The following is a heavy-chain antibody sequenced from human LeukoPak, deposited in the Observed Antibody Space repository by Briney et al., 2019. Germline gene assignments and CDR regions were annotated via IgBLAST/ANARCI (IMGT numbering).Heavy chain of an antibody. D-gene: IGHD3-9*01. Sequence: SETLSLTCTVSGGSGSFSSYFWSWIRQPPGKGLEWIGYIYHSGSTYYNPSLKSRVTISVDRSKNQFSLKLSSVTAADTAVYYCARGARQLRYFDRVGNWFDPWGQGTLVTVSS. CDR3: ARGARQLRYFDRVGNWFDP. J-gene: IGHJ5*02. V-gene: IGHV4-30-2*01. CDR1: GGSGSFSSYF. CDR2: IYHSGST.